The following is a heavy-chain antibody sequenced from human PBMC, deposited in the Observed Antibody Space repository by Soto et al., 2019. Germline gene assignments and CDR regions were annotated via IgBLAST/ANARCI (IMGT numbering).Heavy chain of an antibody. CDR1: GGTFSSYA. V-gene: IGHV1-69*12. J-gene: IGHJ4*02. D-gene: IGHD2-8*01. CDR2: IIPIFGTA. CDR3: ARSYCTNGVCPRDY. Sequence: QVQLVQSGAEVKKPGSSVKVSCKASGGTFSSYAISWVRQAPGQGLEWMGGIIPIFGTANYAQKFQGRVTXXAXEXRSTAYMELSSLRSEDTAVYYCARSYCTNGVCPRDYWGQGTLVTVSS.